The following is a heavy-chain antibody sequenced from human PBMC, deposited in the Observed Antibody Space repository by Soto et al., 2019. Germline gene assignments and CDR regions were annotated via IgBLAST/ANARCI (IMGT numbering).Heavy chain of an antibody. CDR2: IYHSGST. CDR3: ASRPRRELQRGIDY. Sequence: SETLSLTCAVSGGSISSSNWWSWVRQPPGKGLEWIGEIYHSGSTNYNPSLKSRVTISVDKSKNQFSLKLSSVTAADTAVYYCASRPRRELQRGIDYWGQGTLVTVSS. D-gene: IGHD1-26*01. CDR1: GGSISSSNW. J-gene: IGHJ4*02. V-gene: IGHV4-4*02.